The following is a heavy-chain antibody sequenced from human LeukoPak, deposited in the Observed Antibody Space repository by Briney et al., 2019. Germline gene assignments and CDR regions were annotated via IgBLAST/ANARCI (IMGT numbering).Heavy chain of an antibody. D-gene: IGHD4-17*01. CDR1: GFTFSSYA. J-gene: IGHJ6*02. V-gene: IGHV3-23*01. CDR3: AKDDYGDNYGMDV. Sequence: GGSLRLSCAASGFTFSSYAMSWVRQAPGKGLEWVSAISGSGGSTYYADSVKGRFTISRDNSKNTLYLQMNSLRAEDTGVYYCAKDDYGDNYGMDVWGQGTTVTVSS. CDR2: ISGSGGST.